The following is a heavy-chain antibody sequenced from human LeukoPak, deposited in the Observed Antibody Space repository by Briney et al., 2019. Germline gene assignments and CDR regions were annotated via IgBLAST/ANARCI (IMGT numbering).Heavy chain of an antibody. CDR3: AKGYSSRWYLPFDY. Sequence: GWSVTLSCAACVFIFSRYAMSWVRQAPAKGLEWVSVISGSGGSNSYADLVKGRFTTSRDNTKNSLYLQLTTLTAEDTAVYYCAKGYSSRWYLPFDYWGQGTLVTVSS. V-gene: IGHV3-23*01. CDR1: VFIFSRYA. CDR2: ISGSGGSN. J-gene: IGHJ4*02. D-gene: IGHD6-13*01.